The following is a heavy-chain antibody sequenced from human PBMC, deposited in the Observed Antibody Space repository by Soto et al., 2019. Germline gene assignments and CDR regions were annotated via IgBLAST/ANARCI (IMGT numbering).Heavy chain of an antibody. Sequence: SSETLSLTCAVSSGSISSSNWWSWVRQPPGKGLEWIGEIYHSGSTNYNPSLKSRVTISVDKSKNQFSLKLSSVTAADTAVYYCARVGITIFGVVIAPNYYYYYMDVWGKGTTVTVSS. V-gene: IGHV4-4*02. CDR2: IYHSGST. J-gene: IGHJ6*03. CDR1: SGSISSSNW. D-gene: IGHD3-3*01. CDR3: ARVGITIFGVVIAPNYYYYYMDV.